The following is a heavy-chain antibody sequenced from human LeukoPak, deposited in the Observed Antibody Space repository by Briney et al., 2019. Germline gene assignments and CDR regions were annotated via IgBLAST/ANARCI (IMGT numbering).Heavy chain of an antibody. J-gene: IGHJ4*02. CDR1: GLRFSSYA. CDR3: AKEWSPNDY. V-gene: IGHV3-23*01. CDR2: ISISGDTT. Sequence: GGSLILSCAVSGLRFSSYAMSWVRQAPGKGLEWVSSISISGDTTNYADSVKGRFTISRDNSKNTLFLQMNSLRAEDTAVYYCAKEWSPNDYWGQGTRVTVSS. D-gene: IGHD2-15*01.